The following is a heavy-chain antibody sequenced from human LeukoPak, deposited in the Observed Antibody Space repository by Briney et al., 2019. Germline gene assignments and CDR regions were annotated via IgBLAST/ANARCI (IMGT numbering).Heavy chain of an antibody. D-gene: IGHD3-3*01. CDR3: ARRITIFGVARDY. CDR1: GYTFTSYD. V-gene: IGHV1-8*01. CDR2: MNPNSGNT. Sequence: ASVKVSCKASGYTFTSYDINWVQQATGQGLEWMGWMNPNSGNTGYAQKFQGRVTMTRNTSISTAYMELSSLRSEDTAVYYCARRITIFGVARDYWGQGTLVTVSS. J-gene: IGHJ4*02.